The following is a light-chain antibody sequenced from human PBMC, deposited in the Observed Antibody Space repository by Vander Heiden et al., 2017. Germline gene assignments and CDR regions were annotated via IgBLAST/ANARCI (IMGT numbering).Light chain of an antibody. J-gene: IGLJ2*01. CDR2: DVS. Sequence: QSALTQPASVSGSPGQSITISCTGTSSDVGGYNYVSWYQQPPGKAPTLMIDDVSNRPAGVSNRFSGSKSGNTASLTSSGLQAEDEADYYCSSYTSSSTLGVVFGGGTKLTVL. CDR3: SSYTSSSTLGVV. V-gene: IGLV2-14*01. CDR1: SSDVGGYNY.